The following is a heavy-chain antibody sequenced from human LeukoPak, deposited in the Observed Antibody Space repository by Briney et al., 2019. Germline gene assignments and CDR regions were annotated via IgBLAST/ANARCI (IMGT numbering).Heavy chain of an antibody. CDR2: ISYDGSNK. D-gene: IGHD3-3*01. CDR1: GFTFSSYA. Sequence: QPGRSLRLSCAASGFTFSSYAMHWVRQAPGKGLEWVAVISYDGSNKYYADSVKGRFTISRDNSKNTLYLQMNSLRAEDTAVYYCARGGITTSTYYDFWSGLGMYDAFDILGQGTMVTVSS. V-gene: IGHV3-30-3*01. J-gene: IGHJ3*02. CDR3: ARGGITTSTYYDFWSGLGMYDAFDI.